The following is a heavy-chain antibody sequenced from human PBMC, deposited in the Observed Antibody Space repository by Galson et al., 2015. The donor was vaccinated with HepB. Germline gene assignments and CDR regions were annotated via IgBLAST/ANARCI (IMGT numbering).Heavy chain of an antibody. CDR1: GVSINSADYS. V-gene: IGHV4-30-2*01. J-gene: IGHJ5*02. CDR3: ARADGFWSGDSTGGWFDP. D-gene: IGHD3-3*01. Sequence: TLSLTCAVSGVSINSADYSWSWIRQAPGKGLEYIGNIYDSGNTYYNPSLQSRVTISLGRSKNQFSLKLSSVTAADTALYYCARADGFWSGDSTGGWFDPWGQGTLVTVSS. CDR2: IYDSGNT.